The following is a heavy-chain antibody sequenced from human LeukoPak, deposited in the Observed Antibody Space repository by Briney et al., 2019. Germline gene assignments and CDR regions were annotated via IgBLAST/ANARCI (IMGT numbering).Heavy chain of an antibody. D-gene: IGHD3-3*01. V-gene: IGHV3-72*01. Sequence: GGSLRLSCAASGFTFSDHYMDWVRQAPGKGLEWVGRTRNKANSYTTEYAASVKGRFTISRDDSKNPLYLQMNSLKTEDTAVYYCARGDDFWSGYLFDYWGQGTLVTVSS. CDR1: GFTFSDHY. CDR2: TRNKANSYTT. CDR3: ARGDDFWSGYLFDY. J-gene: IGHJ4*02.